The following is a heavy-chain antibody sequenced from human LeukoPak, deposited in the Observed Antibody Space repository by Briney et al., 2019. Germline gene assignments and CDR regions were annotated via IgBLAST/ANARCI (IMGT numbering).Heavy chain of an antibody. CDR3: AKGDGEFEY. CDR1: GYKFTSHW. J-gene: IGHJ4*02. V-gene: IGHV5-51*01. Sequence: GESLKISCEASGYKFTSHWIGWMRQMPGKGMEWMGVIYPSDSDTRYNLSFEGQVTISADKSINTAYLQWSSLRPSDTAVYYCAKGDGEFEYWGQGTLVTVSS. D-gene: IGHD3-10*01. CDR2: IYPSDSDT.